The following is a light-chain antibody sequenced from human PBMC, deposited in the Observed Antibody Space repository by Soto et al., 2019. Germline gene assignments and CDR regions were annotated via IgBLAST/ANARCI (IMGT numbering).Light chain of an antibody. V-gene: IGLV2-14*01. Sequence: QSALAQPASVSGSAGQSITISCTGTSSDDGGYNFVSWYQQHPGKAPKLMIHEVSNPPSGVSNRFSGSKSGNTASLTISGLQAEDEAEYYCSSYTNINTRACVFGTGTKVTVL. CDR1: SSDDGGYNF. CDR3: SSYTNINTRACV. CDR2: EVS. J-gene: IGLJ1*01.